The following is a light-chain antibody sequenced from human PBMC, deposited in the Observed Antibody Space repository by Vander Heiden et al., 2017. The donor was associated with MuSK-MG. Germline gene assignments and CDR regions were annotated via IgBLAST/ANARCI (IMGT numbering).Light chain of an antibody. CDR3: CSDAGSSTVV. Sequence: QSALTQPASVSGSPGRSITISCTGTSSDVGSYNLVSWYQQHPGKAPKLMIYEVSKRPAGVSNRFSGSKSGNTASLTISGRQAEDEADYYCCSDAGSSTVVFGGGTKLTVL. CDR2: EVS. V-gene: IGLV2-23*02. CDR1: SSDVGSYNL. J-gene: IGLJ2*01.